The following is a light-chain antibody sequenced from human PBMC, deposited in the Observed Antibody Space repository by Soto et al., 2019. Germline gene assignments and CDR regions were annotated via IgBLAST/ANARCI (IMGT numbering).Light chain of an antibody. CDR3: QQYGSSGT. CDR2: GAS. V-gene: IGKV3-20*01. J-gene: IGKJ1*01. CDR1: QSVSSK. Sequence: EIVLTQSPATLSVSPGEGATLSWRASQSVSSKLAWYQQKPGQAPRLLIYGASNRATGIPDRFSGSGSGTDFTLTIRRLEPEDFAVYYCQQYGSSGTFGQGTKVDIK.